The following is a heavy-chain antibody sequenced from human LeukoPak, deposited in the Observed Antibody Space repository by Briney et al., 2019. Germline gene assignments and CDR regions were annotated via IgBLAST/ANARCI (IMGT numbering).Heavy chain of an antibody. CDR2: IKQDGSEK. V-gene: IGHV3-7*01. CDR3: ARDRAVGATFYFDY. Sequence: GGTLRLSCAASGFTFSSYWMSWVRQAPGKGLEWVANIKQDGSEKYYVDSVRGRFTISRDNAKNSLYPQMNSLRAEDTAVYYCARDRAVGATFYFDYWGQGTLVTVSS. J-gene: IGHJ4*02. CDR1: GFTFSSYW. D-gene: IGHD1-26*01.